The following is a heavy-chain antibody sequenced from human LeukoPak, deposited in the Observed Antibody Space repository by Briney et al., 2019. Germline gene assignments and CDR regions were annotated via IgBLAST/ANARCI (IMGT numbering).Heavy chain of an antibody. D-gene: IGHD5-24*01. Sequence: GGSLRLSCAASGFTFSSYEMNWVRQAPGKGLEWVASINQDGSEKYYLDSVKGRFTISRDNAKNSLYLQMNSLRDEDTAVYSCARDGVRDGLYFDRWGQGTLVTVSS. J-gene: IGHJ4*02. CDR2: INQDGSEK. V-gene: IGHV3-7*01. CDR3: ARDGVRDGLYFDR. CDR1: GFTFSSYE.